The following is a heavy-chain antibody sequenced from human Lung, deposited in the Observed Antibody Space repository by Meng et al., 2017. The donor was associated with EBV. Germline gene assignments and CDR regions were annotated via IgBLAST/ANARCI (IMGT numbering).Heavy chain of an antibody. CDR2: MNPNRGTT. D-gene: IGHD6-19*01. CDR3: ATGVADFEY. V-gene: IGHV1-8*01. CDR1: GYTFTSYD. J-gene: IGHJ4*02. Sequence: QVQLRQAGGEVRKPGASVKVSCKASGYTFTSYDINWVRQGTGQGLEWMGWMNPNRGTTGYAQKFQGRVTMTRNISKSTAYMDLSSLRFEDTVVYYCATGVADFEYWGQGTLVTVSS.